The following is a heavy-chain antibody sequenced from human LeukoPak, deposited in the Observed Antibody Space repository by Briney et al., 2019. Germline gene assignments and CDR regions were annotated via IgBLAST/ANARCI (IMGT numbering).Heavy chain of an antibody. Sequence: GRSLRLSCAASGFTFSDNGIHWVRQAPGKGLEWVAFIQSHGSPKYYADAVRGRFTISRDNSKKTCYLQMDSLRVEDTAVYYCAREASTGMIGGMDVRGQGTTVTVTS. CDR2: IQSHGSPK. CDR1: GFTFSDNG. V-gene: IGHV3-33*01. D-gene: IGHD2-8*02. J-gene: IGHJ6*02. CDR3: AREASTGMIGGMDV.